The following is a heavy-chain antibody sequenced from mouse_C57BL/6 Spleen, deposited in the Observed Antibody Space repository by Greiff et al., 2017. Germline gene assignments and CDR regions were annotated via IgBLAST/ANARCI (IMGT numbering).Heavy chain of an antibody. V-gene: IGHV14-4*01. D-gene: IGHD1-1*01. J-gene: IGHJ3*01. CDR1: GFNIKDDY. CDR3: TRGELRWFAN. CDR2: FDPENGDT. Sequence: EVQRVESGAELVRPAPSVKLSCTVSGFNIKDDYTLLGMQRPEQGMVWMGWFDPENGDTEYASQLQGKATITADTSSNTAYLQLSSLTSDDTAVYYCTRGELRWFANRGQGALVTVSA.